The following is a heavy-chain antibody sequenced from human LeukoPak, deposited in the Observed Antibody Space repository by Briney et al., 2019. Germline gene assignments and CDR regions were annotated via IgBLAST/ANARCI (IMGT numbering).Heavy chain of an antibody. Sequence: ASVKVSFKASGYTFTSYYMHWVRQAPGQGLEWMGIINPSGGSTSYAQKFQGRVTMTRDMSTSTVYMELSSLRSEDTAVYYCARDPYSSSSKGAFDYWGQGTLVTVSS. CDR2: INPSGGST. J-gene: IGHJ4*02. V-gene: IGHV1-46*01. CDR1: GYTFTSYY. D-gene: IGHD6-6*01. CDR3: ARDPYSSSSKGAFDY.